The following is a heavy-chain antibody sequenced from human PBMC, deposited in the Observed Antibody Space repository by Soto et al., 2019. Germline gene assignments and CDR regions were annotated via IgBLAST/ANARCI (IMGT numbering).Heavy chain of an antibody. D-gene: IGHD3-9*01. J-gene: IGHJ6*02. CDR3: ARPGSGYDVLTGHYFYCFHGKDL. Sequence: PGGSLRLSCTTSVFLSNTYAMHWVRQAPGKGLEWVAVMSHDGKNTYYADSVKGRFTISRDNSKNTLYLQMNSLRTDDTAVYYCARPGSGYDVLTGHYFYCFHGKDLSGQGSTVTV. CDR2: MSHDGKNT. V-gene: IGHV3-30*04. CDR1: VFLSNTYA.